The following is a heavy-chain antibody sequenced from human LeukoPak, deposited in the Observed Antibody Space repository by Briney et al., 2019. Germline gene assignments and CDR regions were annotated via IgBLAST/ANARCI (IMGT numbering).Heavy chain of an antibody. CDR3: ARAGKQWLVFDY. D-gene: IGHD6-19*01. CDR2: VYYNGIT. V-gene: IGHV4-59*01. CDR1: GGSFSSYY. Sequence: PSETLSLTCSVSGGSFSSYYWSWIRQPPGKGLEWIGYVYYNGITNYNPSLKSRVTISVDTSKNQFSLKLSSVTAADTAVYYCARAGKQWLVFDYWGQGTLVTVSS. J-gene: IGHJ4*02.